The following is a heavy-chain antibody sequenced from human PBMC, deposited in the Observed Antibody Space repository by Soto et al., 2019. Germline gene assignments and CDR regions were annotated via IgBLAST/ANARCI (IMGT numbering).Heavy chain of an antibody. CDR1: GFTFNIYG. V-gene: IGHV3-30*18. Sequence: GGSLRLSCAASGFTFNIYGMHWVRQAPDKGLEWVALISYDGSNQYYADSVKGRFTISRDNSKNTLFLQMNSLRADDTAVYYCAKDQASGQGSFDSWGQGTMVTVYS. J-gene: IGHJ4*02. CDR3: AKDQASGQGSFDS. CDR2: ISYDGSNQ.